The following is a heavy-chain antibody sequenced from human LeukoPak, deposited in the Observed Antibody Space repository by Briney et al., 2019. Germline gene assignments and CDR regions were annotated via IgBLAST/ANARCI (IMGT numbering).Heavy chain of an antibody. Sequence: PSETLSLTCTVSGASISTSYWYWIRQPPGNGLEWIGYIHYSGDINYNPSLKSRVTISAYTSKNQLSLKLSSVTAADTAVYYCARVGCSGGSCYPDYWGQGTLVTVSS. CDR3: ARVGCSGGSCYPDY. J-gene: IGHJ4*02. CDR1: GASISTSY. D-gene: IGHD2-15*01. V-gene: IGHV4-59*01. CDR2: IHYSGDI.